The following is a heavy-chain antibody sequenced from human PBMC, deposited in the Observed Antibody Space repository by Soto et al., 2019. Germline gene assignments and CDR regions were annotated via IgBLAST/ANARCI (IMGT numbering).Heavy chain of an antibody. CDR1: GFTFSDYY. D-gene: IGHD3-22*01. J-gene: IGHJ3*02. V-gene: IGHV3-11*06. CDR3: ARGSEWGITMIVVATDAFDI. Sequence: GGSLRLSCAASGFTFSDYYMSWIRQAPGKGLEWVSYISSSSYTNYADSVKGRFTISRDNAKNSLYLQMNSLRAEDTAVYYCARGSEWGITMIVVATDAFDIWGQGTMVTVSS. CDR2: ISSSSYT.